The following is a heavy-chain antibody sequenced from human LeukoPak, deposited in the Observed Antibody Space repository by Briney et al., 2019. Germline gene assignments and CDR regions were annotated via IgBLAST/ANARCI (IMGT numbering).Heavy chain of an antibody. V-gene: IGHV6-1*01. Sequence: SQTLSLTCVISGDSVSSKNAAWNWIRQSPSRGLEWLGRTYYRSKWYNDYAVSVKSRITINPDTSKNQFSPHLNSVTPEDAAVYYCARSTGWLNGNWGQGTLVTVSS. J-gene: IGHJ4*02. CDR1: GDSVSSKNAA. CDR3: ARSTGWLNGN. D-gene: IGHD2-8*02. CDR2: TYYRSKWYN.